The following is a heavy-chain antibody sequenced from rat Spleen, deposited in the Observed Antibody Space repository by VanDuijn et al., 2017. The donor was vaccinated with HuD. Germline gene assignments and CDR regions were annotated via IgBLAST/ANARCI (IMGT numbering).Heavy chain of an antibody. CDR3: ARSDGVHYYLPFAD. CDR2: ISVSGGSS. CDR1: GFTFSNYD. D-gene: IGHD1-1*01. J-gene: IGHJ3*01. Sequence: EVRLVESGGGLVQPGRSMKLSCAASGFTFSNYDMAWVRQAPTKGLEWVASISVSGGSSHYRDSVKGRFTLSRDNAKSTLYLQMDGLRSEDTATYYCARSDGVHYYLPFADWGQGTLVTASS. V-gene: IGHV5-25*01.